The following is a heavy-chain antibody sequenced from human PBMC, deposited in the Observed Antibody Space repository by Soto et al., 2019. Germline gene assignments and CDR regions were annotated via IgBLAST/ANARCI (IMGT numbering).Heavy chain of an antibody. CDR1: GYTFTSYG. D-gene: IGHD3-22*01. V-gene: IGHV1-18*01. Sequence: QVQLVQSGAEVKKPGASVKVCCKASGYTFTSYGISWVRQAPGQGLEWMGWISAYNGNTNYAQKLQGRVTMTTDTSTRTAYMELRSLRSDDTAVYYCATYYYDSRDNYYYYGMDVWGQGTTVTVSS. J-gene: IGHJ6*02. CDR3: ATYYYDSRDNYYYYGMDV. CDR2: ISAYNGNT.